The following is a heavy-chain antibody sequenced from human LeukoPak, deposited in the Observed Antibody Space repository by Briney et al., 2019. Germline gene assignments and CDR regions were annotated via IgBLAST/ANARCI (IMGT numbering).Heavy chain of an antibody. CDR2: FDPEDGET. J-gene: IGHJ4*02. CDR1: GYTLTELS. D-gene: IGHD3-22*01. CDR3: ARDFISYDSSGYYYFDY. Sequence: GASVKVSCKVSGYTLTELSTHWVRQAPGKGLEWMGGFDPEDGETIYAQKFQGRVTMTEDTSTDTAYMELSSLRSEDTAVYYCARDFISYDSSGYYYFDYWGQGTLVTVSS. V-gene: IGHV1-24*01.